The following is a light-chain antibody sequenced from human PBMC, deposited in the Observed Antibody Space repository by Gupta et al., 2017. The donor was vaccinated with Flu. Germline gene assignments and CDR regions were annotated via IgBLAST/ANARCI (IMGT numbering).Light chain of an antibody. J-gene: IGLJ3*02. CDR3: AKWDDSLNGWV. CDR1: TSNIGSNT. CDR2: FNN. Sequence: QSVLTQPPSASGTPGQRVTISCSGGTSNIGSNTVHWYQHLPGTAPKRLIQFNNQRPSGVPDRIACSKSGTAASLAISGLQSEDEAEYYCAKWDDSLNGWVFGGGTKLTVI. V-gene: IGLV1-44*01.